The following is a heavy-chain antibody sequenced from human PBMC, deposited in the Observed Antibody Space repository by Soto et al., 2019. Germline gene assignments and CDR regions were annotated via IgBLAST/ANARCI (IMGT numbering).Heavy chain of an antibody. J-gene: IGHJ6*02. CDR3: ARHIAARPPSYYYYYGMDV. Sequence: PSETLSLTCAVYGGSFSGYCWSWIRQPPGKGLEWIGEINHSGSTNYNPSLKSRVTISVDTSKNQFSLKLSSVTAADTAVYYCARHIAARPPSYYYYYGMDVWGQGTTVTVSS. V-gene: IGHV4-34*01. D-gene: IGHD6-6*01. CDR2: INHSGST. CDR1: GGSFSGYC.